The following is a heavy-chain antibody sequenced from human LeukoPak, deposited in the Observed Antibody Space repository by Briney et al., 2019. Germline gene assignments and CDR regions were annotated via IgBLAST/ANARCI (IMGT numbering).Heavy chain of an antibody. CDR3: ARDLMGVVVPAAIFDY. D-gene: IGHD2-2*01. CDR2: INPNSGGT. V-gene: IGHV1-2*02. J-gene: IGHJ4*02. CDR1: GYTFTDYY. Sequence: ASVQVSCKASGYTFTDYYIHWVRQAPGQGLEWMGWINPNSGGTNYAQKFQGRVTMTRDTSISTAYMELSRLRSDDTAVYYCARDLMGVVVPAAIFDYWGQGTLVTVSS.